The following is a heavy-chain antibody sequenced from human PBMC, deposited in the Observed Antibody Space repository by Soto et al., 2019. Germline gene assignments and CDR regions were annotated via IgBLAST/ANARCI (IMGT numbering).Heavy chain of an antibody. CDR3: ARQATSWNPDY. D-gene: IGHD1-1*01. CDR2: IYDSGNT. J-gene: IGHJ4*01. Sequence: QVQLRESGPGLVKPSQTLSLTCTVSGGSISSGGYYWSWIRQFPGKGLEWIGYIYDSGNTYYNPSSKSRITRSTQQSKSKSPLNLSSGTAADQAVHYCARQATSWNPDYW. V-gene: IGHV4-31*03. CDR1: GGSISSGGYY.